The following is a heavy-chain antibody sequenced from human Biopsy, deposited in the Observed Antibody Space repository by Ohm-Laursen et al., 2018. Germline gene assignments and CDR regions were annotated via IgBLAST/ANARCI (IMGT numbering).Heavy chain of an antibody. V-gene: IGHV3-23*01. Sequence: SLRLSCAASGFTFRNYALTWVRQAPGKVLEWVSAIGGGGSPTLYADSVKGRFTISRDNSKNTLYLQMSSLRAEDTAVYYCVREMSHESTIRDSFDLWGQGTMVTVSS. D-gene: IGHD5/OR15-5a*01. CDR2: IGGGGSPT. CDR1: GFTFRNYA. CDR3: VREMSHESTIRDSFDL. J-gene: IGHJ3*01.